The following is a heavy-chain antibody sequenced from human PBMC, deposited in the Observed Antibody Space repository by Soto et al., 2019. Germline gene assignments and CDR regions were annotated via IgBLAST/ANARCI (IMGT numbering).Heavy chain of an antibody. CDR1: GYTFTSYY. CDR3: ASFYSGSQGTDY. Sequence: GASVKVSCKASGYTFTSYYMHWVRQAPGQGLEWMGIINPSGGSTSYAQKFQGRVTMTRDTSTSTVYMELSSLRSEETAVYYCASFYSGSQGTDYWGQGTLVTVSS. D-gene: IGHD1-26*01. V-gene: IGHV1-46*01. J-gene: IGHJ4*02. CDR2: INPSGGST.